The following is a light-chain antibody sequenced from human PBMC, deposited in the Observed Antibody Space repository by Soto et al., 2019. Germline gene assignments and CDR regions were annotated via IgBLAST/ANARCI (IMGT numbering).Light chain of an antibody. CDR1: QSVNSGY. CDR2: GAS. Sequence: EIVLTQSPGTLSLSPGERASLSCRASQSVNSGYIAWYRQKPGQAPNLLVFGASTRGTGIPDRFRGSGSGTDFPLTTCSLETEYFAVYFCHQYGFSPATFGQGTKVEVK. CDR3: HQYGFSPAT. J-gene: IGKJ1*01. V-gene: IGKV3-20*01.